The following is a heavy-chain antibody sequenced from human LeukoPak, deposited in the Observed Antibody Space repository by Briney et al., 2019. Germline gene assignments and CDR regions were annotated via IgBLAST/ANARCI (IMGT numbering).Heavy chain of an antibody. CDR1: GGSISSYY. Sequence: SETLSLTCTVSGGSISSYYWSWIRQPPGKGLEWIGYIYHKGSANYNPSLKSPVAVSLDTSKNQFSVKLSSVTAADTAIYYCARGGGYYTSGSYLGYWGRGTLVTVSS. D-gene: IGHD3-10*01. V-gene: IGHV4-59*01. CDR3: ARGGGYYTSGSYLGY. J-gene: IGHJ4*02. CDR2: IYHKGSA.